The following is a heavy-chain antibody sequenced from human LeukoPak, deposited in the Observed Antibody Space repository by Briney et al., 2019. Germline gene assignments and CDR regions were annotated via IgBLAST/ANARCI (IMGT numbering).Heavy chain of an antibody. CDR1: GFTFSSYS. D-gene: IGHD1-14*01. Sequence: GGSLRLSCAASGFTFSSYSMNWVRQGPGKGLEWVSSISSSSSYIYYADSVKGRFTISRDNAKNSLYLQMNSLRAEDTAVYYCARGSSNTGFAYWGQGTLVTVSS. CDR3: ARGSSNTGFAY. J-gene: IGHJ4*02. V-gene: IGHV3-21*01. CDR2: ISSSSSYI.